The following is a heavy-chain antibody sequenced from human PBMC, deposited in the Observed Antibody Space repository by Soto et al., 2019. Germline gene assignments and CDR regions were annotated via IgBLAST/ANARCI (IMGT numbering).Heavy chain of an antibody. CDR3: ARDKVDIPGHHWFRP. Sequence: SETLSLTCAVYGGSFSGYYWSWIRQPPGKGLEWIGEINHSGSTNYNPSLKSRVTISVDTSKNQFSLKLSSVTAADTAVYYCARDKVDIPGHHWFRPWGQGPLVTVSS. D-gene: IGHD2-2*03. V-gene: IGHV4-34*01. CDR2: INHSGST. J-gene: IGHJ5*02. CDR1: GGSFSGYY.